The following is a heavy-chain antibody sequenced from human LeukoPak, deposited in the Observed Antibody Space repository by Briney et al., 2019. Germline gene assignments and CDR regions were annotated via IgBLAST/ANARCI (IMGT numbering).Heavy chain of an antibody. V-gene: IGHV4-61*05. J-gene: IGHJ3*02. Sequence: SETLSLTCTVSGGSISSSSYYWSWIRQPPGKGLEWIGYIYYSGSTNYNPSLKSRVTISVDTSKNQFSLKLSSVTAADTAVYYCARGRDGYRADAFDIWGQGTMVTVSS. CDR2: IYYSGST. CDR3: ARGRDGYRADAFDI. D-gene: IGHD5-24*01. CDR1: GGSISSSSYY.